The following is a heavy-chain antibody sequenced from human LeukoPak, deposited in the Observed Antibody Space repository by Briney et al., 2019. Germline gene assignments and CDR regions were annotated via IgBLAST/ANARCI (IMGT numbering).Heavy chain of an antibody. CDR3: ARHGPTREIDY. Sequence: SETLSLTCTVSGGSISSYYWSWIRQPPGKGLEWIGYIYSSGSTNYNPSLKSRVTMSVDTSKNQFSLTLSSVTAADTAVYYCARHGPTREIDYWGQGTLVTVSS. CDR1: GGSISSYY. V-gene: IGHV4-59*08. D-gene: IGHD5-12*01. J-gene: IGHJ4*02. CDR2: IYSSGST.